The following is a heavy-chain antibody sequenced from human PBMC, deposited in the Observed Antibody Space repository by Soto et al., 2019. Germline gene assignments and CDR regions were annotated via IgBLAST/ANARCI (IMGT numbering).Heavy chain of an antibody. CDR1: GGTFSSYA. J-gene: IGHJ6*02. Sequence: SVKVSCKASGGTFSSYAISWVRQAPGQGLELMGGIIPIFGTANYAQKFQGRVTITADESTSTAYMELSSLRSEDTAVYYCARAEDIVVVPAAMGGDYYYYYGMDVWGQGTTVTVSS. CDR2: IIPIFGTA. V-gene: IGHV1-69*13. D-gene: IGHD2-2*01. CDR3: ARAEDIVVVPAAMGGDYYYYYGMDV.